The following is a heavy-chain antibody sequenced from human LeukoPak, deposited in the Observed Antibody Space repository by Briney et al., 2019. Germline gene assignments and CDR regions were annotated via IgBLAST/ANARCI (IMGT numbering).Heavy chain of an antibody. J-gene: IGHJ4*02. V-gene: IGHV1-18*01. Sequence: ASVKVSCKASGYTFTSYGISWVRQAPGQGLEWMGWISAYNGNTNYAQKLQGRVTMTTDTSTSTAYMELRSLRSDDTAVYYCARDRRGYYDFWSGYEPVFDYWGQGTLVTVSS. CDR2: ISAYNGNT. CDR3: ARDRRGYYDFWSGYEPVFDY. D-gene: IGHD3-3*01. CDR1: GYTFTSYG.